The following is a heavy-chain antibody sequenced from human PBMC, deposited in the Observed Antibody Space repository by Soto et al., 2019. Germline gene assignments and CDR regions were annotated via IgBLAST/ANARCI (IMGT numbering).Heavy chain of an antibody. V-gene: IGHV3-74*01. CDR3: ARVADCTYSSNCNGRAAFDM. Sequence: EVQLVKSGGGLAQPGGSLRLSCAASGFTLSSHWMHWVRQAPGKGLVWVSRINRDGSTINYDDSVRGRYTISRDNAKNTLSLQMNSLRAEDTAVYYCARVADCTYSSNCNGRAAFDMWGQGTMVTVSS. CDR2: INRDGSTI. D-gene: IGHD6-13*01. CDR1: GFTLSSHW. J-gene: IGHJ3*02.